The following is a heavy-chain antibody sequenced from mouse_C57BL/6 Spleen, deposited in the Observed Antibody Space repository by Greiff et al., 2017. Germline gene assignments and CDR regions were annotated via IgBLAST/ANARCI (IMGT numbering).Heavy chain of an antibody. V-gene: IGHV1-54*01. CDR2: INPGSGGT. D-gene: IGHD2-1*01. Sequence: QVQLQQSGAELVRPGTSVKVSCKASGYAFTNYLIEWVKQRPGQGLEWIGVINPGSGGTNYNEKFKGAATLTADKSSSTAYMQLSSLTSEDAAVYFCASVIYYGNYYSDYWGQGTTLTVSS. CDR1: GYAFTNYL. J-gene: IGHJ2*01. CDR3: ASVIYYGNYYSDY.